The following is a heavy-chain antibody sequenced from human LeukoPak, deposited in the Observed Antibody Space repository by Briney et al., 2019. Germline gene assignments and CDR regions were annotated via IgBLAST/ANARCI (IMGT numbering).Heavy chain of an antibody. D-gene: IGHD2-2*01. CDR2: ISSSGRTI. Sequence: GGSLRLSCAASGFTFSDYYMSWIRQAPGKGLEWVSYISSSGRTIYYADSVKGRFTISRDNAKNSLYLQMNSLRAEDTAVYYCASGDSVTSPGGYYYGMDVWGQGTTVTVSS. V-gene: IGHV3-11*01. J-gene: IGHJ6*02. CDR3: ASGDSVTSPGGYYYGMDV. CDR1: GFTFSDYY.